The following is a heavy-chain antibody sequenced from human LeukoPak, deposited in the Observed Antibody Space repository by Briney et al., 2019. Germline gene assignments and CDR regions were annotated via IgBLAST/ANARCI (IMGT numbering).Heavy chain of an antibody. CDR2: INHSGST. V-gene: IGHV4-34*01. CDR1: GGSFSVYY. Sequence: ASETLSLTCAVYGGSFSVYYWSWIRQPPGKGLEWIGEINHSGSTNYNPSLKSRVTISVDTSKNQFSLKLSSVTAADTAVYYCARKRRALYGMDVWGQGTTVTVSS. CDR3: ARKRRALYGMDV. D-gene: IGHD1-26*01. J-gene: IGHJ6*02.